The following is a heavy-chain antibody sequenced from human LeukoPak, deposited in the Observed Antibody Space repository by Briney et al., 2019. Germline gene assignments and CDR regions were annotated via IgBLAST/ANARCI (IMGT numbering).Heavy chain of an antibody. CDR3: ARDYFDTSGSVSSIYGLDV. CDR2: MNPNSGNT. CDR1: GYTFTTYD. Sequence: ASVKVSCKASGYTFTTYDINWVRQATGQGLEWMGWMNPNSGNTDYAQKFQGRVTMTRNTSTNTAYMELSSLRSEDTAVYYCARDYFDTSGSVSSIYGLDVWGQGTMVTVSS. J-gene: IGHJ6*02. V-gene: IGHV1-8*01. D-gene: IGHD3-22*01.